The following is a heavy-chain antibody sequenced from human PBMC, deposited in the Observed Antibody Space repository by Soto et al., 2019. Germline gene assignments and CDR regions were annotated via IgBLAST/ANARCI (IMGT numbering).Heavy chain of an antibody. CDR2: ISYDGTNR. CDR3: AKDLTTVTTYFVY. Sequence: GGSLRLSCAASTFSFSDYAMHWVRQAPGKGLEWVAVISYDGTNRRYADYVKGPFTISRDNSKNTLYLQMNTLRVEDTALYYCAKDLTTVTTYFVYWGQGTLVTVSS. CDR1: TFSFSDYA. V-gene: IGHV3-30*04. D-gene: IGHD4-17*01. J-gene: IGHJ4*02.